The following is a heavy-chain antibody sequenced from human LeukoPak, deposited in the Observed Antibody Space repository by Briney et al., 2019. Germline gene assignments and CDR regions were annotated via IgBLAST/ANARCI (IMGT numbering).Heavy chain of an antibody. V-gene: IGHV1-2*06. CDR2: INPSSGGT. CDR1: GYTFTGYY. J-gene: IGHJ4*02. CDR3: ARFHYDSSGYYKRVDY. Sequence: GASVKVSCKASGYTFTGYYMHWVRQAPGQGLEWMGRINPSSGGTNYAQKFQGRVTMTRDTSISTAYMELSRLRSDDTAVYYCARFHYDSSGYYKRVDYWGQGTLVTVSS. D-gene: IGHD3-22*01.